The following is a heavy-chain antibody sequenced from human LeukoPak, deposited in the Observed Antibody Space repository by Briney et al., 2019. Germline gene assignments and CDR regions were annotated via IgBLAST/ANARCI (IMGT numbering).Heavy chain of an antibody. CDR2: FSAYDGNT. CDR3: ARSFARDYDILTGYYIGDY. J-gene: IGHJ4*02. Sequence: GASVKVSCKASGYTFTSYGISWVRQAPGQGLEWMGWFSAYDGNTNSVQKLQGRLTMTTDTSTSTAYMELRSLRSDDTAVYYCARSFARDYDILTGYYIGDYWGQGTLITVSS. V-gene: IGHV1-18*01. CDR1: GYTFTSYG. D-gene: IGHD3-9*01.